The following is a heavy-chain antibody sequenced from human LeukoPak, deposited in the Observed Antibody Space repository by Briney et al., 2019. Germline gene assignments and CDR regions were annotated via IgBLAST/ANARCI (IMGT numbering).Heavy chain of an antibody. Sequence: PGGSLRLSCAASGFTFSTYGMHWVRQAPGKGLEWVAVISYDGSNKYYADSVKGRFTISRDNSKNTLYLQMNSLRAEDTAVYYCARARYSSSWYQIIDYWGQGTLVTVSS. J-gene: IGHJ4*02. V-gene: IGHV3-30*03. D-gene: IGHD6-13*01. CDR2: ISYDGSNK. CDR1: GFTFSTYG. CDR3: ARARYSSSWYQIIDY.